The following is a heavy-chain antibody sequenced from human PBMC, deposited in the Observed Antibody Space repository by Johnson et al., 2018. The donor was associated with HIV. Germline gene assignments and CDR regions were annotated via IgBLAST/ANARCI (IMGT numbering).Heavy chain of an antibody. D-gene: IGHD6-19*01. V-gene: IGHV3-30-3*02. Sequence: QMLLVESGGGVVQPGRSLRLSCAASGFTFSSYAMHWVRQAPGKGLEWVAVISYDGSNKYYADSVKGRFTISRDNSKYTLYLQMNSLRAEDTAVYYCVKLPVAPSYGAFDIWGQGTMVTVSS. J-gene: IGHJ3*02. CDR2: ISYDGSNK. CDR3: VKLPVAPSYGAFDI. CDR1: GFTFSSYA.